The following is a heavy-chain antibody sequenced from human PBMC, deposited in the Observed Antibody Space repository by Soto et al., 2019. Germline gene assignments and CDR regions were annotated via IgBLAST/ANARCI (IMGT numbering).Heavy chain of an antibody. Sequence: GASVKVSCKASGGTFSSYAISWVRQAPGQGLEWMGGIIPIFGTANYAQKFQGRVTITADESTSTAYMELSSLRSEDTAVYYCASVAKLTQIGYCSSTSCYSYYGMDVWGQGTTVTVSS. V-gene: IGHV1-69*13. CDR1: GGTFSSYA. D-gene: IGHD2-2*01. J-gene: IGHJ6*02. CDR3: ASVAKLTQIGYCSSTSCYSYYGMDV. CDR2: IIPIFGTA.